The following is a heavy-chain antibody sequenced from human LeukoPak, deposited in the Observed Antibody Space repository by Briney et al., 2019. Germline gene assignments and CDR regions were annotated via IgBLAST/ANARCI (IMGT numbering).Heavy chain of an antibody. V-gene: IGHV3-30*02. CDR3: AKDSGGNQFSYYMDV. J-gene: IGHJ6*03. D-gene: IGHD4-23*01. Sequence: GRSLRLSCAASGFIFSSYGMHWVRQAPGKGLEWVAFIWYDGSNKYYADSVKGRFTISRDNSKNTLYLQMNSLRAEDTAVYYCAKDSGGNQFSYYMDVWSKGTTVTVSS. CDR2: IWYDGSNK. CDR1: GFIFSSYG.